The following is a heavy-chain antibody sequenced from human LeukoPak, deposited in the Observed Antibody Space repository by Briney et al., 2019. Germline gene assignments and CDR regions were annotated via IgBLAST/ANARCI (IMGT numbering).Heavy chain of an antibody. D-gene: IGHD3-3*01. CDR2: INHSGST. CDR1: GGSFSGYY. CDR3: ARNFGVATFDY. V-gene: IGHV4-34*01. J-gene: IGHJ4*02. Sequence: KTSETLSLTCAVYGGSFSGYYWSWIRQPPGKGLEWIGEINHSGSTNYNPSLKSRVTISVGTSKNQFSLKLSSVTAADTAVYYCARNFGVATFDYWGQGTLVTVSS.